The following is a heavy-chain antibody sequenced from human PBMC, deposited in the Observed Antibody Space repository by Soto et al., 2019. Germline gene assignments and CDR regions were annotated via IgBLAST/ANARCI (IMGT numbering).Heavy chain of an antibody. D-gene: IGHD5-18*01. CDR3: AKGGYTFAYE. Sequence: GGSLRLSCAASGFSFGSSSMAWVRQPPGKGLEWVSAISPSASDTLYADSVKGRFTISRDNSQNTLFLQMTSLRADDTAVYYCAKGGYTFAYEWGQGALVTVS. J-gene: IGHJ1*01. V-gene: IGHV3-23*01. CDR2: ISPSASDT. CDR1: GFSFGSSS.